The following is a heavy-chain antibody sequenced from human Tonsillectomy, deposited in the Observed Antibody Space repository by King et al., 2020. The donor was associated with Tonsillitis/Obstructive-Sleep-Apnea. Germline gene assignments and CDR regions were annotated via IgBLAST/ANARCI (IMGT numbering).Heavy chain of an antibody. CDR3: ARRRGHYSLDY. D-gene: IGHD2-21*01. V-gene: IGHV4-59*08. CDR1: GGSISSYY. Sequence: VQLQESGPGLVKPSETLSLTCTVSGGSISSYYWSWIWQPPGKGLEWIGYIYYTGSTNYNPSLKSRVTLSVDTSKNQFSLRLSSVTATDTAVYYCARRRGHYSLDYWGQGTLVTVSS. CDR2: IYYTGST. J-gene: IGHJ4*02.